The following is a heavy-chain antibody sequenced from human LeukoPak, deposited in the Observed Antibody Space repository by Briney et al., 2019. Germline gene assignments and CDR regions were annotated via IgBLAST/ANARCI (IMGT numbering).Heavy chain of an antibody. Sequence: GGSLRLSCAAPGFTFSSCAMSWVRQAPGKGLEWVSSISSSGGNTYYADSVKGRFTISRDNSKNTLYLQMNSLRAEDTAVYYCAKSVSISSGWLGDYWGQGTLVTVSS. CDR2: ISSSGGNT. J-gene: IGHJ4*02. CDR3: AKSVSISSGWLGDY. CDR1: GFTFSSCA. D-gene: IGHD6-19*01. V-gene: IGHV3-23*01.